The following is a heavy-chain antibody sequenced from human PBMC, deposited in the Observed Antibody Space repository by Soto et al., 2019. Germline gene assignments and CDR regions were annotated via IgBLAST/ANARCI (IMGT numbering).Heavy chain of an antibody. CDR1: GYTFTNYY. D-gene: IGHD3-10*01. Sequence: ASVKVSCKASGYTFTNYYIHWVRQAPVQGLEWMGIIYPSGGSTRNAQKFQGRVTMTRDTYTSTVYMELSSLRSEDTAVYYCARDFSGPMDYWGRGTLVTVSS. J-gene: IGHJ4*02. V-gene: IGHV1-46*01. CDR2: IYPSGGST. CDR3: ARDFSGPMDY.